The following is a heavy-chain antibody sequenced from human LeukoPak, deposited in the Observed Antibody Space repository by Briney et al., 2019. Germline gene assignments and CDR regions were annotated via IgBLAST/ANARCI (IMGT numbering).Heavy chain of an antibody. CDR3: ARDKYCGGDCYPDAFDI. V-gene: IGHV3-30*02. CDR1: GFTLSSYG. J-gene: IGHJ3*02. Sequence: GGSLRLSCAASGFTLSSYGMHWVRQAPGKGLEWVAFIRYDGSNKYYADSVKGRFTISRDNSKNTLYLQMNSLRAEDTAVYYCARDKYCGGDCYPDAFDIWGQGTMVTVSS. D-gene: IGHD2-21*02. CDR2: IRYDGSNK.